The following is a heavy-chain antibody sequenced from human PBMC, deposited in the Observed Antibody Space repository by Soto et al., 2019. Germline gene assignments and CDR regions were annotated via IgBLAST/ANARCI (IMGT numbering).Heavy chain of an antibody. D-gene: IGHD3-16*01. CDR1: GDSISDYY. J-gene: IGHJ6*02. Sequence: PSETLSLTCTVSGDSISDYYWSWIRQPAGQGLEWLGRIYTSGSTYYNPSLKSRVTMSVDTSKNQFSLKLSSVTAADTAVYYCARDSGVGGGYYYYYGMDVWGQGTTVTVSS. CDR2: IYTSGST. CDR3: ARDSGVGGGYYYYYGMDV. V-gene: IGHV4-4*07.